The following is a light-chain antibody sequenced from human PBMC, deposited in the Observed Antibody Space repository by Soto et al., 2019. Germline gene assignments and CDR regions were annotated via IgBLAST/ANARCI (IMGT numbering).Light chain of an antibody. CDR1: QSVNSR. CDR2: GAS. V-gene: IGKV3-20*01. J-gene: IGKJ5*01. Sequence: EIVLTQSPGTLSLSPGERATLSCRASQSVNSRLAWYQHKPGQAPRLLISGASSRATGIPDRFSGCGSATDFTLTISRLEPEDFALYYCQHYGRSPITFGQGTRLEIK. CDR3: QHYGRSPIT.